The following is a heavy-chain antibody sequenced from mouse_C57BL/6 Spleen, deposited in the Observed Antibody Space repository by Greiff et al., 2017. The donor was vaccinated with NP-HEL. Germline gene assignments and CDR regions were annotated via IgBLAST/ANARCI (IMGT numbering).Heavy chain of an antibody. CDR2: IDPEDGDT. D-gene: IGHD1-1*01. V-gene: IGHV14-2*01. CDR1: GFNIKDYY. CDR3: ARRAIYYGSSYVRDYAMDY. Sequence: VQLQQSGAELVKPGASVKLSCTASGFNIKDYYMHWVKQRTEQGLEWIGRIDPEDGDTKYAPKVQGKATITADTSSNTAYLQLSSLTSEDTAVYYCARRAIYYGSSYVRDYAMDYWGQGTSVTVSS. J-gene: IGHJ4*01.